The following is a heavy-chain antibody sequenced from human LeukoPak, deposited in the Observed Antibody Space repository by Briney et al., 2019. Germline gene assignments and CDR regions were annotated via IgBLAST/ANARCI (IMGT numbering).Heavy chain of an antibody. CDR2: IRSKACGGTT. CDR1: GFTFGDYA. J-gene: IGHJ5*02. CDR3: TRCPQAGTTVGWFDP. V-gene: IGHV3-49*03. D-gene: IGHD1-7*01. Sequence: GGSLRLSCTASGFTFGDYAMSWFRQAPGKGLEWVGFIRSKACGGTTEYAASVKGRFTISRDDSKSIAYLQMNSLKTEDTAVYYCTRCPQAGTTVGWFDPWGQGTLVTVSS.